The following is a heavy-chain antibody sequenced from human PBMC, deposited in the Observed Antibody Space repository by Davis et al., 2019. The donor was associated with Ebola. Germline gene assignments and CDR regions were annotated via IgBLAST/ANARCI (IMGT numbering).Heavy chain of an antibody. CDR1: GGSISSHY. CDR2: IDWDDDK. D-gene: IGHD3-22*01. CDR3: ARYYYDSSGLSDAFDI. J-gene: IGHJ3*02. V-gene: IGHV2-70*16. Sequence: TLSLTCTVSGGSISSHYWSWIRQPPGKALEWLARIDWDDDKFYSTSLKTRLTISKDTSKNQVVLTMTNMDPVDTATYYCARYYYDSSGLSDAFDIWGQGTMVTVSS.